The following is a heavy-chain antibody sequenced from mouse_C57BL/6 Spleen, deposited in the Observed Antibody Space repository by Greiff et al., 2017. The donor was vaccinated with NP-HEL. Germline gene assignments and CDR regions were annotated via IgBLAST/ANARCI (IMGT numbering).Heavy chain of an antibody. CDR2: IDPSDRYT. D-gene: IGHD3-2*02. Sequence: VQLQQPGAELVKPGASVKLSCKASGYTFTSYWMQWVKQRPGQGLEWIGEIDPSDRYTNYNQKFKGKATLTVDTSSSTAYMQLSSLTSEDSAVYYWARSAQTRGDYYAVDDWGQGTSVTGSS. CDR3: ARSAQTRGDYYAVDD. V-gene: IGHV1-50*01. CDR1: GYTFTSYW. J-gene: IGHJ4*01.